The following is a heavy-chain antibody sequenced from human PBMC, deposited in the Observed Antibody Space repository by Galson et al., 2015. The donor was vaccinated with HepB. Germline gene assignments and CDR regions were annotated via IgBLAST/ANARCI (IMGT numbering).Heavy chain of an antibody. Sequence: SLRLACAVSGFNVRDYAMSGFRQPPGKGLQWVGVIRSKRHGETTDYAASVKGRFAISRDESKGIVFLQVNSLKTEDTGIYFCSRRSYYDYWGQGTLVTVSS. CDR1: GFNVRDYA. CDR2: IRSKRHGETT. V-gene: IGHV3-49*03. D-gene: IGHD3-10*01. J-gene: IGHJ4*02. CDR3: SRRSYYDY.